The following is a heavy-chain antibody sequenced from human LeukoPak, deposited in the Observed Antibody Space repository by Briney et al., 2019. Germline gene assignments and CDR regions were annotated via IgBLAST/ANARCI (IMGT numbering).Heavy chain of an antibody. J-gene: IGHJ4*02. CDR1: GGPISSHL. V-gene: IGHV4-59*11. Sequence: SETLSLTCSVSGGPISSHLWSWIRQPPGKGLEWIGYIYHSGSPKYNPSLKSRVNISGDMSKNSFSLTLKSVSVADTAVYYCARFATLSGYYDSWGQGTVVIVSS. CDR3: ARFATLSGYYDS. CDR2: IYHSGSP. D-gene: IGHD3-22*01.